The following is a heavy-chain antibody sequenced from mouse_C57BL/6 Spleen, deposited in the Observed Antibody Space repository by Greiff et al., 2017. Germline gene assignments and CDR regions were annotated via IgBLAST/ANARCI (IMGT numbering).Heavy chain of an antibody. V-gene: IGHV1-63*01. CDR3: ARGGYSPFDY. D-gene: IGHD2-12*01. Sequence: QVQLQPSGAELVRPGTSVTMSCKASGYTFTNYWRGWAQQWPGHGLEWIGDIYPGGGYTIYNEKFKGKATLTADQSSSTAYMQFSSLTSEDAAIYYCARGGYSPFDYWGPGTTLTVSS. J-gene: IGHJ2*01. CDR1: GYTFTNYW. CDR2: IYPGGGYT.